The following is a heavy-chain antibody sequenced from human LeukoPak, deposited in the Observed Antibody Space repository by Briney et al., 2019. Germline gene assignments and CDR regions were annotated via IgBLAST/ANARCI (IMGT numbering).Heavy chain of an antibody. CDR3: ARDPPCTSTRCYSLVFDY. D-gene: IGHD2-2*02. J-gene: IGHJ4*02. CDR1: GFTFSSYE. V-gene: IGHV3-48*03. CDR2: ISSSGTTI. Sequence: GSLRLSCAASGFTFSSYEMNWVRQAPGKGLEWVSYISSSGTTIYYTDSVKGRFTISRDNAKNSLYLQMNGLRAEDTAAYYCARDPPCTSTRCYSLVFDYWGQGTLVTVSS.